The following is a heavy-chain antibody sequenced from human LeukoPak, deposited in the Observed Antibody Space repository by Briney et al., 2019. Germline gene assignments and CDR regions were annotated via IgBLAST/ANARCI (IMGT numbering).Heavy chain of an antibody. Sequence: GGSLRLSCAASGFTFSSYGMNWVRQAPGKGLEWVSSISSSGDRTYYAGSVKGRFTISRDNSKNTLYLQMNSLRADDTAVYYCAKATYYYGSGSYYYFDYWGQGTLVTVSS. J-gene: IGHJ4*02. V-gene: IGHV3-23*01. CDR2: ISSSGDRT. D-gene: IGHD3-10*01. CDR1: GFTFSSYG. CDR3: AKATYYYGSGSYYYFDY.